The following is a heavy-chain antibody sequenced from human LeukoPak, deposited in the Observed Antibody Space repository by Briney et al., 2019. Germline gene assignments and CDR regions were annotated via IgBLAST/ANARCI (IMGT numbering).Heavy chain of an antibody. CDR1: GGTFSSYG. Sequence: SVKVSCKASGGTFSSYGISWVRQAPGQGLEWMGGIIPIFGSAKYAQKFQGRVTITADESTNTAYMELNSLRSEDTAIYFCARGEPLGKYYDSSAYRRFDPWGQGTLVTVSS. V-gene: IGHV1-69*01. D-gene: IGHD3-22*01. CDR3: ARGEPLGKYYDSSAYRRFDP. J-gene: IGHJ5*02. CDR2: IIPIFGSA.